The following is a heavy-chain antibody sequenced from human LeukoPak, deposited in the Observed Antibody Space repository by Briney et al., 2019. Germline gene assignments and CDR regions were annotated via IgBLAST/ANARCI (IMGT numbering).Heavy chain of an antibody. J-gene: IGHJ4*02. D-gene: IGHD3-16*01. V-gene: IGHV1-18*01. Sequence: GASVKVSCKASGYTFTSYGISWVRQAPGQGREWMGWISAYNGNTNYAQKLQGRVTMTTDTSTSTAYMELRSLRSDDTAVYYCARDIPYVWGSYTQFDYWGQGTLVTVSS. CDR1: GYTFTSYG. CDR3: ARDIPYVWGSYTQFDY. CDR2: ISAYNGNT.